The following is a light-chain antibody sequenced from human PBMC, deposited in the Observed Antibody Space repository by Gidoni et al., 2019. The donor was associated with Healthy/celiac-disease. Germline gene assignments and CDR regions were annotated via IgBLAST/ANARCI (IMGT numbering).Light chain of an antibody. V-gene: IGKV3-20*01. CDR1: QSVSSSY. CDR2: GAS. J-gene: IGKJ1*01. Sequence: DILLTQSPGTLSLSPGERATLSCRASQSVSSSYFAWYQQKPGQPPRLLIYGASSRATGIPDRFSGRGSGTDFTLTISRLEPEDFAVYYCQQSGTFGQXTKVEIK. CDR3: QQSGT.